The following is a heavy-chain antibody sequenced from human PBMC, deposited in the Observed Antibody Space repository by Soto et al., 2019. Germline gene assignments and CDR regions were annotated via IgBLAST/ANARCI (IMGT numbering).Heavy chain of an antibody. J-gene: IGHJ6*02. CDR2: IYYSGST. CDR3: ARLLTMLYGMDV. D-gene: IGHD3-10*01. Sequence: PSETVSLTCTVSGGSISSSSYYWGWIRQPPGKGLEWIGSIYYSGSTYYNPSLKSRVTISVDTSKNQFSLKLSSVTTADTAVYYCARLLTMLYGMDVWGQGTTVTVSS. V-gene: IGHV4-39*01. CDR1: GGSISSSSYY.